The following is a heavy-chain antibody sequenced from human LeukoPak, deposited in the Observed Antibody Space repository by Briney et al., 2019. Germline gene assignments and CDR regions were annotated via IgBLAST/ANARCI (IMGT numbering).Heavy chain of an antibody. CDR2: IGGSGGST. V-gene: IGHV3-23*01. J-gene: IGHJ4*02. CDR1: GFIFSNYA. D-gene: IGHD6-6*01. CDR3: AKRGSYSSSFTSTFDY. Sequence: GGSLRLSCAVSGFIFSNYAMSWVRQAPGKGLEWVSAIGGSGGSTYYADSVKGRFTISRDNSKNTLYLQMNSLRAEDTAVYYCAKRGSYSSSFTSTFDYWGQGTLVTVSS.